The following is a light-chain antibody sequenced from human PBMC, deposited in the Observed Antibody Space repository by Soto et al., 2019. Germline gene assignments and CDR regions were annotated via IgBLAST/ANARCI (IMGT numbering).Light chain of an antibody. V-gene: IGKV3-20*01. CDR2: GAS. CDR1: QSLTNNY. CDR3: QQYEAVVT. J-gene: IGKJ1*01. Sequence: EIGLSQSPGTLSLSPGERPTLSCRASQSLTNNYFDWYQQKPGRALRLLIDGASTRATGIPDRFSGSGSGTDFTLTISRLEPEDVAVYYCQQYEAVVTFGQGTKVDIK.